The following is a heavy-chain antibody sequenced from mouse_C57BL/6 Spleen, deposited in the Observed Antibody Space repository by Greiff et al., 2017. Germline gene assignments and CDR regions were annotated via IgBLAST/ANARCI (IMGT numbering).Heavy chain of an antibody. CDR2: INYDGSST. D-gene: IGHD1-1*01. V-gene: IGHV5-16*01. CDR1: GFTFSDYY. J-gene: IGHJ1*03. CDR3: ARDQDYGSTDWYFDV. Sequence: EVKLMESEGGLVQPGSSMKLSCTASGFTFSDYYMAWVRQVPEKGLEWVANINYDGSSTYYLDSLKSRFIISRDNAKNILYLQMSSLKSEDTATYYCARDQDYGSTDWYFDVWGTGTTGTVSS.